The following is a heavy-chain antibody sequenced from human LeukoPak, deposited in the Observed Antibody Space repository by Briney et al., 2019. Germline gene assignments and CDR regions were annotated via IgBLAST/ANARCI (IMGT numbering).Heavy chain of an antibody. CDR1: GFTFSSYG. V-gene: IGHV3-30*03. D-gene: IGHD2-15*01. CDR3: ARSRGGGYCSGGSCRPTLNYFDY. J-gene: IGHJ4*02. CDR2: ISYDGSNK. Sequence: GRSLRLSCAASGFTFSSYGMRWVRQAPGKGLEWVAVISYDGSNKYYADSVKGRFTISRDNSKNTLYLQMGSLRAEDMAVYYCARSRGGGYCSGGSCRPTLNYFDYWGQGTLVTVSS.